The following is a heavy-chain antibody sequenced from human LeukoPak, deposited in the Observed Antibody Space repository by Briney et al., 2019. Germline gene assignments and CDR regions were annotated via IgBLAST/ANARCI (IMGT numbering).Heavy chain of an antibody. CDR3: ARVSRGGGGVLTAPFDY. J-gene: IGHJ4*02. CDR2: IYYSGST. V-gene: IGHV4-31*03. D-gene: IGHD3-9*01. CDR1: GGSISSGGYY. Sequence: PSQTLSLTCTVSGGSISSGGYYWSWIRQHPGKGLEWIGYIYYSGSTYYNPSLKSRVTISVDTSKNQFSLKLSSVTAADTAVYFWARVSRGGGGVLTAPFDYWGQGTLVTVSS.